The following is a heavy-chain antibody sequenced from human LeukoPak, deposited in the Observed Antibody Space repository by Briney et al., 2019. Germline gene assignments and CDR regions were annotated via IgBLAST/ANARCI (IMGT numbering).Heavy chain of an antibody. D-gene: IGHD2-2*03. V-gene: IGHV3-73*01. CDR2: IRGKANRYAT. CDR3: SRHRLDNYYYYGMDV. CDR1: GFTFSGSA. Sequence: GESLKLSCAASGFTFSGSAMHWVRQASGKGLEWLGRIRGKANRYATAYAASVKGRFTISRDDSTTTAYLQTDRLSPENTAVYYCSRHRLDNYYYYGMDVWGQGTTVTVSS. J-gene: IGHJ6*02.